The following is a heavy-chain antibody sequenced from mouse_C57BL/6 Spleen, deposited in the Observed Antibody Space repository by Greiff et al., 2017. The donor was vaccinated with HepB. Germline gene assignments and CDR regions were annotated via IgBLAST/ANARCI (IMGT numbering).Heavy chain of an antibody. CDR2: ISSGSSTI. Sequence: EVKVVESGGGLVKPGGSLKLSCAASGFTFSDYGMHWVRQAPEKGLEWVAYISSGSSTIYYADTVKGRFTISRDNAKNTLFLQMTSLRSEDTAMYYCARGYYGSSWAMDYWGQGTSVTVSS. J-gene: IGHJ4*01. CDR1: GFTFSDYG. CDR3: ARGYYGSSWAMDY. D-gene: IGHD1-1*01. V-gene: IGHV5-17*01.